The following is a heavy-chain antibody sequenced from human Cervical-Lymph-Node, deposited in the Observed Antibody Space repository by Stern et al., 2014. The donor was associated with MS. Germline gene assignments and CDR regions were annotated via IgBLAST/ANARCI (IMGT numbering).Heavy chain of an antibody. CDR2: IYHVGRT. V-gene: IGHV4-4*02. Sequence: QVQLQESGPGLVKPSGTLSLTCAVSGASITSGNWWSWVRQSPGKGLEGIGEIYHVGRTHYNTSLKSRVNISVDKSNNQFSLNLTSVTAADTAIYYCARDNRFENFDYWGQGTLVTVSS. CDR1: GASITSGNW. D-gene: IGHD3-3*01. J-gene: IGHJ4*02. CDR3: ARDNRFENFDY.